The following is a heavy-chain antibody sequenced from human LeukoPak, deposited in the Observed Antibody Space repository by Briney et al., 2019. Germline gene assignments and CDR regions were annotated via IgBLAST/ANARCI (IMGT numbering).Heavy chain of an antibody. D-gene: IGHD6-19*01. CDR2: ISSSSSYI. V-gene: IGHV3-21*01. Sequence: GGSLRLSCAASGFTFSNYAMSWVRQAPARGLEWVSSISSSSSYIYYADSVKGRFTISRDNAKNSLYLQMNSLRAEDTAVYYCARLAVDSWFDPWGQGTLVTVSS. CDR3: ARLAVDSWFDP. CDR1: GFTFSNYA. J-gene: IGHJ5*02.